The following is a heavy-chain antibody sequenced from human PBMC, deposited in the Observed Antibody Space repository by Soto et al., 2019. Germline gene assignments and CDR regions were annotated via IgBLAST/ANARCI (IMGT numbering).Heavy chain of an antibody. CDR2: ITPIFGTA. D-gene: IGHD6-6*01. CDR1: GGTFSSYA. CDR3: ARLSGYSSSSGPFDI. Sequence: SVKVSCKASGGTFSSYAISGERQAPGERLGWMGGITPIFGTANYAQKLQGRVTITADESTSTAYMELSSLRSEDTAVYYCARLSGYSSSSGPFDIWGQGTMVTVSS. J-gene: IGHJ3*02. V-gene: IGHV1-69*13.